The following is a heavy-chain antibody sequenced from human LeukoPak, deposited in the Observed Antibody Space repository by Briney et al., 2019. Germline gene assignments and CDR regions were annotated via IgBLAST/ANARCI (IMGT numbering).Heavy chain of an antibody. V-gene: IGHV1-2*02. Sequence: ASVKVSCKASGYTFTSYYMHWVRQAPGQGLEWMGWLNPNSGGTNYAQKFQGRVTMTRDTSISTAYMELSRLRSDDTAVYYCARDPKYYYDSSGYYDDYWGQGTLVTVSS. CDR1: GYTFTSYY. D-gene: IGHD3-22*01. J-gene: IGHJ4*02. CDR2: LNPNSGGT. CDR3: ARDPKYYYDSSGYYDDY.